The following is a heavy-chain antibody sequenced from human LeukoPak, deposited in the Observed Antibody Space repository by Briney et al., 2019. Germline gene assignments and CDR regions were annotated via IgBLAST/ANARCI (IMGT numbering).Heavy chain of an antibody. CDR1: GYSISSGYY. J-gene: IGHJ5*02. CDR2: IYHSGST. CDR3: ARGRIAAAGPAYNWFDP. Sequence: SETLSLTCTVSGYSISSGYYWGWIRQPPGKGLEWIGSIYHSGSTYYNPSLKSRVTISVDTSKNQFSLKLSSVTAADTAVYYCARGRIAAAGPAYNWFDPWGQGTLVTVSS. V-gene: IGHV4-38-2*02. D-gene: IGHD6-13*01.